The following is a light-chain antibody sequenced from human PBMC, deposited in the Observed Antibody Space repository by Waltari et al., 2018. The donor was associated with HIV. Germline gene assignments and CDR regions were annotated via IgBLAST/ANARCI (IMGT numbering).Light chain of an antibody. CDR1: QSVTHN. Sequence: VMTQSPGTLTVSPGERANLCCRASQSVTHNLPWYQKTHGQAPSLLIDRATIRATGVPARFSGSGSGTDFFLTINNLQPEDFAVYFCQQYEGWPPHTFGQGTKVDIK. V-gene: IGKV3-15*01. CDR3: QQYEGWPPHT. CDR2: RAT. J-gene: IGKJ2*01.